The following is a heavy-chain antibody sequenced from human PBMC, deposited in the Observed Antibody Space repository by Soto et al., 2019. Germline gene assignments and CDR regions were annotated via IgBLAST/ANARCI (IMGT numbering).Heavy chain of an antibody. CDR1: GFTFSSYA. D-gene: IGHD3-22*01. CDR3: AKGDSITMIVVVITTTPGYYFDY. Sequence: GGSLRLSCAASGFTFSSYAMSWVRQAPGKGLEWVSAISGSGGSTYYADSVKGRFTISRDNSKNTLYLQMNSLRAEDTAVYYCAKGDSITMIVVVITTTPGYYFDYWGQGTLVTVSS. J-gene: IGHJ4*02. CDR2: ISGSGGST. V-gene: IGHV3-23*01.